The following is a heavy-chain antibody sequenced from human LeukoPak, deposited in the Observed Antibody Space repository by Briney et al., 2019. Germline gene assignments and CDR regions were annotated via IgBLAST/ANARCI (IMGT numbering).Heavy chain of an antibody. CDR3: ARTSIAARDADY. D-gene: IGHD6-6*01. CDR2: IKEDGRTK. CDR1: GFTFSTYW. V-gene: IGHV3-7*02. Sequence: PGGSLRLSCTASGFTFSTYWMSWVRQAPGKGLEWVANIKEDGRTKYYLDSVKGRFTISRDNSKNTLYLQMGSLRAEDMAVYYCARTSIAARDADYWGQGTLVTVSS. J-gene: IGHJ4*02.